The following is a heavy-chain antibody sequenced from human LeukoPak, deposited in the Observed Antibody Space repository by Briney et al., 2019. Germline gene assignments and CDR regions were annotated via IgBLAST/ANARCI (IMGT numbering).Heavy chain of an antibody. Sequence: QPGGSLRLSCAASGFTVSSNYMSWVRQAPGKGLEWVSVIYSGGSTYYADSVKGRFTISRDNSKNTLYLQMNSLRAEDTAVYYCARSGDGYNYWFDPWGQGTLVTVSS. CDR2: IYSGGST. J-gene: IGHJ5*02. V-gene: IGHV3-53*01. CDR1: GFTVSSNY. D-gene: IGHD5-24*01. CDR3: ARSGDGYNYWFDP.